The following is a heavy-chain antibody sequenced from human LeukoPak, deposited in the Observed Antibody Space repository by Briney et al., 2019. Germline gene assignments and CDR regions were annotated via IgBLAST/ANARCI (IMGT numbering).Heavy chain of an antibody. J-gene: IGHJ4*02. Sequence: HPGGSLRLSCAASGCTFSNYWMHWVRQAPGKGLVWVSRINSDGSSTTSADSVKGRFTISRDNAKNTLYLQMNSLRAEDTAVYYCAKGGATVIDYWGQGTLVTVSS. CDR1: GCTFSNYW. CDR3: AKGGATVIDY. CDR2: INSDGSST. V-gene: IGHV3-74*01. D-gene: IGHD4-17*01.